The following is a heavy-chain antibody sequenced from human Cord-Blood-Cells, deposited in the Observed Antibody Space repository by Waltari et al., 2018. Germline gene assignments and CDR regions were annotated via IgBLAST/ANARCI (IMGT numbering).Heavy chain of an antibody. CDR1: GGSFSGYY. CDR3: ARLGYSSGWYAFDI. J-gene: IGHJ3*02. Sequence: QVQLQQWGAGLLKPSETLSLTCAVYGGSFSGYYWSWIRQPPGKGLEWIGEINHSGSTNYHPSLKSRVTISVDTTENQFSLKLSCVTAADTAVYYCARLGYSSGWYAFDIWGQGTMVTVSS. CDR2: INHSGST. V-gene: IGHV4-34*01. D-gene: IGHD6-19*01.